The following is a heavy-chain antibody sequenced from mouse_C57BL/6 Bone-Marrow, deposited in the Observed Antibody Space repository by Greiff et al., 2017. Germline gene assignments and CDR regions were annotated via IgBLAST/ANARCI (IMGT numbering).Heavy chain of an antibody. V-gene: IGHV5-12*01. CDR3: ARHNWEGNYCDY. CDR2: ISNGGGST. D-gene: IGHD4-1*01. CDR1: GFTFSDYS. Sequence: DVMLVESGGGLVQPGGSLKLSCAASGFTFSDYSMYWVRQTPEKRLEWVAYISNGGGSTYYPDTVKGRVTISRDNAKNTLYLQMSRLKSEETAMYYCARHNWEGNYCDYWGQGTTLTVSS. J-gene: IGHJ2*01.